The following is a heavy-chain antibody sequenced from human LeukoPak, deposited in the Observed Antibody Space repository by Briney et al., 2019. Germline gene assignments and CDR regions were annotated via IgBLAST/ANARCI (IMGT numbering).Heavy chain of an antibody. CDR3: ARDGSYYDFWSGYYNNWFDP. CDR1: GFTFSSYS. V-gene: IGHV3-48*01. J-gene: IGHJ5*02. Sequence: PGGSLRLSCAASGFTFSSYSMNWVRQAPGKGLEWVSYISSSSSTIYYADSVKGRFTISRDNAKNSLYLQMNSLRAEDTAVYYCARDGSYYDFWSGYYNNWFDPWGQGTLVTVSS. D-gene: IGHD3-3*01. CDR2: ISSSSSTI.